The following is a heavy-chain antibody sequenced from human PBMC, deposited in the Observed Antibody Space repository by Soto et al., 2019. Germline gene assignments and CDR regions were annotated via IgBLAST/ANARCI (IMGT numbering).Heavy chain of an antibody. CDR2: IKTDGTTT. D-gene: IGHD3-10*01. J-gene: IGHJ4*02. V-gene: IGHV3-74*01. CDR3: VRDQVTYGQAVFDS. Sequence: EVQLVESGGGLVQPGGSLRLSCVVSGFTLSSRWMHWVRQTPGKGLVWVSRIKTDGTTTNYADSVKGRFTISRDNAENTLYLHMNSLRPEDTAMYYCVRDQVTYGQAVFDSWGQGTLVTVSS. CDR1: GFTLSSRW.